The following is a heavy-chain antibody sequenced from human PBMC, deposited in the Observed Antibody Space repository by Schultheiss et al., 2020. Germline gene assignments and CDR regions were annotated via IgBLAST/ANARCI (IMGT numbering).Heavy chain of an antibody. CDR3: ARRGYSYGYDY. Sequence: GGSLRLSCAASGFTFSSYAMSWVRQAPGKGLEWVSAISGSGGSTYYADSVKGRFIISRDNAKNSLYLQMNSLRAEDTAVYYCARRGYSYGYDYWGQGTLVTVSS. CDR1: GFTFSSYA. CDR2: ISGSGGST. V-gene: IGHV3-23*01. J-gene: IGHJ4*02. D-gene: IGHD5-18*01.